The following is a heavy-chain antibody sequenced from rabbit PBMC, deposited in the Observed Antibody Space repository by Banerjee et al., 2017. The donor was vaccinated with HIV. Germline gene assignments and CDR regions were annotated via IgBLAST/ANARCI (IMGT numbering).Heavy chain of an antibody. Sequence: QEQLEESGGDLVKPEGSLTLTCTASGFTISNYYYMCWVRQAPRKGLEWIACIYDGDGSTYYASWARGRFTVSKTSSTTVTLQMTSLTAADTATYFCARSAYASDSGWYVPYYFDLWGQGTLVTVS. J-gene: IGHJ4*01. CDR2: IYDGDGST. CDR3: ARSAYASDSGWYVPYYFDL. D-gene: IGHD1-1*01. CDR1: GFTISNYYY. V-gene: IGHV1S45*01.